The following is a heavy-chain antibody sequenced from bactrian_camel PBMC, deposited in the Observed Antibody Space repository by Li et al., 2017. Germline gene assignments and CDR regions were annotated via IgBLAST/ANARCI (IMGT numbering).Heavy chain of an antibody. CDR2: IYKGGRST. J-gene: IGHJ4*01. V-gene: IGHV3-3*01. CDR3: AADLGDIATTTLKAPPLAEHAFLY. D-gene: IGHD4*01. Sequence: HVQLVESGGGSVQAGGSLRLSCVVTGYTLNKSRVGGFRQAPGQEREGVAVIYKGGRSTGNADSVKGRFTISQDNAKNTVYLQMNSLNAEDTAMYYCAADLGDIATTTLKAPPLAEHAFLYWGQGTQVTVS. CDR1: GYTLNKSR.